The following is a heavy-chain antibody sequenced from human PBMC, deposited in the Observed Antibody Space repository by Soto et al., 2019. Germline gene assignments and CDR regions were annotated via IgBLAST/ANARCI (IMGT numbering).Heavy chain of an antibody. J-gene: IGHJ4*02. CDR2: ISAHNGNT. D-gene: IGHD1-1*01. CDR1: GYTFTSYG. Sequence: QVYLVQSGAEVKKPGASVKVSCKCSGYTFTSYGITWVRQAPGQGLEWMGWISAHNGNTDYAQKLQGRVTVTRDTSTSTAYMELRSLRSDDTAVYYCGRGRYGDYWGQGALVTVSS. CDR3: GRGRYGDY. V-gene: IGHV1-18*01.